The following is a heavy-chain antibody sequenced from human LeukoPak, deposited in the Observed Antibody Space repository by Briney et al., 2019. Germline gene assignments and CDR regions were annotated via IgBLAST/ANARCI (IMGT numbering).Heavy chain of an antibody. CDR2: INSDGSST. Sequence: GGSLSLSCAASGFTFSSYWMHWVRHAPGKGLVWVSRINSDGSSTSYADSVRGRFSISRDNSKNTLYLQMNSLRADDAAVYYCAKKAQSLRLNYMDVWGKGTSVTVSS. CDR1: GFTFSSYW. V-gene: IGHV3-74*01. J-gene: IGHJ6*03. CDR3: AKKAQSLRLNYMDV.